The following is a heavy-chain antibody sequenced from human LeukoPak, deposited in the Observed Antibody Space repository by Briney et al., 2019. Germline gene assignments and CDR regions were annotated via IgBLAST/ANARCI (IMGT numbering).Heavy chain of an antibody. D-gene: IGHD3-10*01. CDR1: GYTFTSYG. CDR2: ISAYNGNT. J-gene: IGHJ4*02. Sequence: ASVNVSCKASGYTFTSYGISWVRQAPGQGLEWMGWISAYNGNTNYAQKLQGRVTMTTDTSTSTAYMELRSLRSDETAVYYCARDRVLLWFGEFPPGSYWGQGTLVTVSS. V-gene: IGHV1-18*01. CDR3: ARDRVLLWFGEFPPGSY.